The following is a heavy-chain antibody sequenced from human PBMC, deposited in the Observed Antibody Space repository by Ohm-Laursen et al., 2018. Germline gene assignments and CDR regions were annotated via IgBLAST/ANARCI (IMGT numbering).Heavy chain of an antibody. J-gene: IGHJ5*02. Sequence: SSVKVSCKTSGYTFTDYYVHWVRQAPGQGLEYMGRINPDNGHIKSAEKFQAKVTMTTDISTNTAYVELRNLTFDDTAMYYCARDPQFDPWGQGTQVTVSS. CDR1: GYTFTDYY. V-gene: IGHV1-2*02. CDR3: ARDPQFDP. CDR2: INPDNGHI.